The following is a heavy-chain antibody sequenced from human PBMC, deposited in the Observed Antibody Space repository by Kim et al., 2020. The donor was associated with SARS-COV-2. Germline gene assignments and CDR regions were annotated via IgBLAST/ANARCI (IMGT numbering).Heavy chain of an antibody. CDR3: ARALPGGDYIWGSYRPGGRTWFDP. CDR2: INPNSGGT. J-gene: IGHJ5*02. Sequence: ASVKVSCKASGYTFTGYYMHWVRQAPGQGLEWMGRINPNSGGTNYAQKFQGRVTMTRDTSISTAYMELSRLRSDDTAVYYCARALPGGDYIWGSYRPGGRTWFDPWGQGTLVTVSS. V-gene: IGHV1-2*06. D-gene: IGHD3-16*02. CDR1: GYTFTGYY.